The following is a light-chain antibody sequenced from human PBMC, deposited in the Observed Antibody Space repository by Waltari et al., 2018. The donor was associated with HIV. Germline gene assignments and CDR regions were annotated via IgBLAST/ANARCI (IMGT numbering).Light chain of an antibody. J-gene: IGLJ2*01. Sequence: QSALTQPPSASGSLGQSVTISCTGSSSDVGRYDYVSWYQQHPGKAPKLLIFEVNKLPSGVPDRFARSKSGNTASLTVSGLQAEDEAEYSCSSYAGINPVIFGGGTTLTVL. CDR1: SSDVGRYDY. CDR2: EVN. V-gene: IGLV2-8*01. CDR3: SSYAGINPVI.